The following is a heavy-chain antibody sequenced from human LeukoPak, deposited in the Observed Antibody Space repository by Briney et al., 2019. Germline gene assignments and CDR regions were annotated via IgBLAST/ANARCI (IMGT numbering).Heavy chain of an antibody. CDR2: ISSSCSTI. D-gene: IGHD3-22*01. V-gene: IGHV3-11*01. CDR3: ARELYYYDSSGYYSRADYFDY. CDR1: GFTFSDYY. J-gene: IGHJ4*02. Sequence: GGSLRLSCAASGFTFSDYYMSWIRQAPGKGLDWVSYISSSCSTIYYADSVNGRFPISRDNVKNSLYVQMNSLRAEDTGVYYCARELYYYDSSGYYSRADYFDYWGQGTLVTVSS.